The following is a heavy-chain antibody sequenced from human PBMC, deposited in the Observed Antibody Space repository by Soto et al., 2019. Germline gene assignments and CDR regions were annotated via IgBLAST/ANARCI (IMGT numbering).Heavy chain of an antibody. J-gene: IGHJ6*02. CDR2: IWYDGSNK. CDR3: ARETGGPLYGMDV. D-gene: IGHD7-27*01. V-gene: IGHV3-33*01. CDR1: GFTFSSYG. Sequence: QVQLVESGGGVVQPGRSLRLSCAVSGFTFSSYGMHWFRQAPGKGLEWVAVIWYDGSNKYYADSVKGRFTISRDDSKNTLYLQLNSLRAEDTAVYYCARETGGPLYGMDVWGQGTTVTVSS.